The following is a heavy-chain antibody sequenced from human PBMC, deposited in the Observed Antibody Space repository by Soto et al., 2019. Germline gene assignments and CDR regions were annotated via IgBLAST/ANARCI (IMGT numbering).Heavy chain of an antibody. J-gene: IGHJ4*02. CDR2: ILPVFGTT. CDR3: FLGRTSLVGGVLDF. D-gene: IGHD3-10*01. CDR1: GGTFSSYA. Sequence: QVQLVQSGAEVTKPGSSVKVSCKASGGTFSSYAFSWVRQAPGQRLEWMGGILPVFGTTNYAQRFQDRLTITAGESTGTAYMDLSSLRSDDTAVYYFFLGRTSLVGGVLDFWGQGTLVTVSS. V-gene: IGHV1-69*01.